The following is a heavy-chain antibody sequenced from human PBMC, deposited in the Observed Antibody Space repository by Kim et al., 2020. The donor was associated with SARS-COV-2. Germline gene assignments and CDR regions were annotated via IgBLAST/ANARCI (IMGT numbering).Heavy chain of an antibody. Sequence: GGSLRLSCAASGFTFSSYGMHWVRQAPGKGLEWVAVIWYDGSNKYYADSVKGRFTISRDNSKNTLYLQMNSLRAEDTAVYYCAKDGAPIYGKLYVYYYALDVWGPGATGTVS. V-gene: IGHV3-33*06. CDR2: IWYDGSNK. J-gene: IGHJ6*01. CDR3: AKDGAPIYGKLYVYYYALDV. D-gene: IGHD3-10*01. CDR1: GFTFSSYG.